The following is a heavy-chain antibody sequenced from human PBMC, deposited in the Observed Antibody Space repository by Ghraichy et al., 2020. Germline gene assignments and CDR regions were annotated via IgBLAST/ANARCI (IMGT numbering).Heavy chain of an antibody. CDR1: GYTFTSYG. CDR2: ISAYNGNT. D-gene: IGHD3-16*01. J-gene: IGHJ6*02. V-gene: IGHV1-18*01. CDR3: AGGESSSSGYYYYGMDV. Sequence: ASVKVSCKASGYTFTSYGISWVRQAPGQGLEWMGWISAYNGNTNYAQKLQGRVTMTTDTSTSTAYMELRSLRSDDTAVYYCAGGESSSSGYYYYGMDVWGQGTTVTVSS.